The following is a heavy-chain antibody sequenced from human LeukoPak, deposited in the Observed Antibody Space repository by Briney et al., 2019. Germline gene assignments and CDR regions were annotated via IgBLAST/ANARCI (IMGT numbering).Heavy chain of an antibody. CDR1: GFTFSSYA. D-gene: IGHD4-23*01. J-gene: IGHJ4*02. CDR2: ISGSGGST. Sequence: GGSLRLSCAASGFTFSSYAMSWVRQAPGKGLEWVSAISGSGGSTYYADSVKGRFTISRDNAKNSLYLQMNSLRAEDTAVYYCARDGGAVVTPHDYWGQGTLVTVSS. CDR3: ARDGGAVVTPHDY. V-gene: IGHV3-23*01.